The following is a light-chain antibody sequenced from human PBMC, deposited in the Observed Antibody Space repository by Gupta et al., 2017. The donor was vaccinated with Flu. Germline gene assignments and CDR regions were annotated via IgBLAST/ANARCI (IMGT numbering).Light chain of an antibody. CDR2: ATY. J-gene: IGKJ1*01. Sequence: DIQMTQSPSSLSASVGDTVTITCRASQGIRDYLGWYQQKPGRAPKLLISATYNLQSGVPSRFSGSAAGTEFTLTISSLQAEDFATYYCLQQFSCPWTFGQGTKVDIK. CDR1: QGIRDY. CDR3: LQQFSCPWT. V-gene: IGKV1-17*01.